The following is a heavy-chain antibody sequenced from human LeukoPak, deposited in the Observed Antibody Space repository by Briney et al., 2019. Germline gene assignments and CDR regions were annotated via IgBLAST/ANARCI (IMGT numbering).Heavy chain of an antibody. J-gene: IGHJ4*02. D-gene: IGHD2-2*01. CDR3: AKDKLPTAMFSYVY. CDR2: ITYSGENT. Sequence: GGSLRLSCAASRFTVGSHAMTWVRQAPGKGLEWVSGITYSGENTYYAGSVKGRFTISRDNSRNTLFLQMDSLRAEDTAVYYCAKDKLPTAMFSYVYWGQGTLVTVSS. CDR1: RFTVGSHA. V-gene: IGHV3-23*01.